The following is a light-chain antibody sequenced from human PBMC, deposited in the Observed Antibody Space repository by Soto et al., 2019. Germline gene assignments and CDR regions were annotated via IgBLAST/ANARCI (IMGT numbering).Light chain of an antibody. V-gene: IGKV3-20*01. CDR3: QRYGSSPLT. J-gene: IGKJ1*01. Sequence: EIVLSQSPGTLSLSPEERATLSCRASQSVSSSSLAWYQQKPGQAPRLLIYGASNRATGIPDRFSGSGSGTDFTLTISRLEPEDFAVYYCQRYGSSPLTFGQGTKVDI. CDR2: GAS. CDR1: QSVSSSS.